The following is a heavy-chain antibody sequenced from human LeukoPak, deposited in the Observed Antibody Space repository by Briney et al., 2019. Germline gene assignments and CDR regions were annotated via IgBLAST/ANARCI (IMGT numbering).Heavy chain of an antibody. CDR1: GFTFSSYW. CDR2: ISSGGEA. D-gene: IGHD3-22*01. J-gene: IGHJ4*02. CDR3: ARMYYYDSSGYLDY. V-gene: IGHV3-23*01. Sequence: GGSLRLSCAASGFTFSSYWMSWVRQAPGKGLEWVSGISSGGEAFYPDSVRGRFTISRDNSKNTLYLQMNSLRAEDTAVYYCARMYYYDSSGYLDYWGQGTLVTVSS.